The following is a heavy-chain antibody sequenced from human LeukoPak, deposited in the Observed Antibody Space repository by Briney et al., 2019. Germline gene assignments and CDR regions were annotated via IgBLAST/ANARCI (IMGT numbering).Heavy chain of an antibody. CDR3: ASDHCTNGVCYTDYFDY. J-gene: IGHJ4*02. V-gene: IGHV3-20*04. CDR1: GFTFDDYG. D-gene: IGHD2-8*01. Sequence: GGSLRLSCAASGFTFDDYGLSWVRQAPGKGLEWVSGINWNGGSTGYADSVKGRFTISRDNAKISLYLQMNSLRAEDTAVYYCASDHCTNGVCYTDYFDYWGRGTLVTVSS. CDR2: INWNGGST.